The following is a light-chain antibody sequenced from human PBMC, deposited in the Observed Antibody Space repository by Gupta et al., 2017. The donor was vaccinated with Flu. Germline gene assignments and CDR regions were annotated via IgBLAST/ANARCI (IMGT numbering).Light chain of an antibody. V-gene: IGLV6-57*01. J-gene: IGLJ2*01. CDR3: QSYNSDHPGAV. CDR2: EDN. Sequence: NFMLTQPHSVSESPGKTVTISCTSSSGSIASTLLQWYQQRPGSSPTTVISEDNRQPPGVPDRFSGSIDSSSNSASLTISGLKTEDEAEYYCQSYNSDHPGAVFGGGTKLTVL. CDR1: SGSIASTL.